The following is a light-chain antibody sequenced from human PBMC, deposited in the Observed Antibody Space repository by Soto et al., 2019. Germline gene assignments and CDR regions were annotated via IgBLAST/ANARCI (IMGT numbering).Light chain of an antibody. V-gene: IGKV3-20*01. Sequence: EIVLTQSPGTLSLSPGERATLSCRASQSVTSRSLAWYQQKPGQAPRLLISGASSRATGISDRFSGSGSGTDFTLTISRLEPEDFAVYYCHQVGSFPRTFGQGTKVEIK. CDR3: HQVGSFPRT. J-gene: IGKJ1*01. CDR1: QSVTSRS. CDR2: GAS.